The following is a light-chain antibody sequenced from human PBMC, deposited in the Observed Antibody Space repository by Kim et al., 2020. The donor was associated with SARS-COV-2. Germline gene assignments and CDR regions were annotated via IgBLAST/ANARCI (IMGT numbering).Light chain of an antibody. V-gene: IGLV1-51*01. CDR2: DNN. Sequence: QSVLTQPPSVSAAPGQKVTISCSGSSSNIGNNYVSWYQQLPGTAPKLLIYDNNKRPSGIPDRFSGSKSGTSATLGITGLQTGDEADYYCGTWDSSLSAGDVVFGGGTQLTVL. CDR3: GTWDSSLSAGDVV. J-gene: IGLJ2*01. CDR1: SSNIGNNY.